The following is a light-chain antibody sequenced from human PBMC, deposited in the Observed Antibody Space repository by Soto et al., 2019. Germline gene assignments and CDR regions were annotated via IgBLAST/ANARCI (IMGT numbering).Light chain of an antibody. V-gene: IGLV2-14*01. CDR1: SSDVGGYNY. CDR2: DVS. J-gene: IGLJ2*01. Sequence: QSALTQPASVSGSPGQSITISCTGTSSDVGGYNYVSWYQQHPGKDPKLMIYDVSNRPSGVSNRFSGSKSGNTASLTISGLQAEEEAEYYCSTYTCSSTLFGGGTKLTVL. CDR3: STYTCSSTL.